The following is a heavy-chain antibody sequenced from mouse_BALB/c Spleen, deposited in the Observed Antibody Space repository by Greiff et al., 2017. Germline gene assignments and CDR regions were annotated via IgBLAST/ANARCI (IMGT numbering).Heavy chain of an antibody. CDR3: ARQGYYDRYYFDY. CDR1: GFTFSSYA. V-gene: IGHV5-9-3*01. Sequence: EVMLVESGGGLVKPGGSLKLSCAASGFTFSSYAMSWVRQTPEKRLEWVATISSGGSYTYYPDSVKGRFTISRDNAKNTLYLQMSSLRSEDTAMYYCARQGYYDRYYFDYWGQGTTLTVSS. D-gene: IGHD2-3*01. CDR2: ISSGGSYT. J-gene: IGHJ2*01.